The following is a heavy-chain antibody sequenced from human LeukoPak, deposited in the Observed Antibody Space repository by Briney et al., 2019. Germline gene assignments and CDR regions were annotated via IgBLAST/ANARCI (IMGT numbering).Heavy chain of an antibody. V-gene: IGHV3-7*03. Sequence: SGGSLRLSCAASGFTFSSYWMSSVRQAPGKGLEWVANIKQDGSEKYYVDSVKGRFTISRDNAKNSLYLQMNSLRAEDTAVYYCARDHMTTVTKNDYWGQGTLVTVSS. CDR1: GFTFSSYW. J-gene: IGHJ4*02. D-gene: IGHD4-17*01. CDR3: ARDHMTTVTKNDY. CDR2: IKQDGSEK.